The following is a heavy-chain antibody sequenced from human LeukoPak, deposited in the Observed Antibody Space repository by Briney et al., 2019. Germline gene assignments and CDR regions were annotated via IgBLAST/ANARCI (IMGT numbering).Heavy chain of an antibody. V-gene: IGHV3-30*18. CDR3: AKRTSTWFDP. Sequence: PGRSLRLSCAASEFTFSSYGMHWVRQAPGKGLEWVAVISYDGSNKYYADSVKGRFTISRDNSKNTLYLQMNSLRAEGTAVYYCAKRTSTWFDPWGQGTLVTVSS. CDR2: ISYDGSNK. J-gene: IGHJ5*02. CDR1: EFTFSSYG.